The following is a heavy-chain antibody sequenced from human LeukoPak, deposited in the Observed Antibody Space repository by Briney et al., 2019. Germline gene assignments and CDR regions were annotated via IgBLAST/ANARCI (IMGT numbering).Heavy chain of an antibody. V-gene: IGHV3-74*01. CDR3: ARFGASKLFHYYYYMDV. Sequence: QSGGSLRLSCAASGFTFSSYWMHWVRQAPGKGLVWVSRINSDGSSTSYADSVKGRFTISRDNSKNTLYLQMNGLRVDDTAVYYCARFGASKLFHYYYYMDVWGKGTTVTVSS. CDR1: GFTFSSYW. J-gene: IGHJ6*03. D-gene: IGHD3-10*01. CDR2: INSDGSST.